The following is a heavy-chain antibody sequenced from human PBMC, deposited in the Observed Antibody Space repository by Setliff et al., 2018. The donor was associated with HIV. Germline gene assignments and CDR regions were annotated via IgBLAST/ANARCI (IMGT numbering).Heavy chain of an antibody. CDR1: GGSINTGSYY. J-gene: IGHJ4*02. CDR2: IYYSGST. Sequence: LSLTCTVSGGSINTGSYYWGWIRQPPGKGLESIGTIYYSGSTYYKSSLKSRLTISVNTSKNQFSLKMSSVTAADTAVHYCARARGPEGYFDSWGQGTLVTVSS. V-gene: IGHV4-39*07. D-gene: IGHD3-10*01. CDR3: ARARGPEGYFDS.